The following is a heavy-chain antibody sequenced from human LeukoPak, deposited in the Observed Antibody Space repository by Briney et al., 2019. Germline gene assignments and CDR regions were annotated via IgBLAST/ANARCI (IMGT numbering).Heavy chain of an antibody. J-gene: IGHJ4*02. Sequence: GASLKISFKGSGYTFTTYWIGWVRQMPGKGLEWMGIIYPGDSDPRYSPSFQGQVTISADTSISTAYLQWSSLKASDSAMYYCVRHGLGSSWFGFDYWGQGTLVTVSS. CDR1: GYTFTTYW. V-gene: IGHV5-51*01. CDR2: IYPGDSDP. CDR3: VRHGLGSSWFGFDY. D-gene: IGHD6-13*01.